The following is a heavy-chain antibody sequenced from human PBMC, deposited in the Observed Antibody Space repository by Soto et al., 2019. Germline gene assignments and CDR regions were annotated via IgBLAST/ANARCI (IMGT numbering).Heavy chain of an antibody. Sequence: GGSLILSCAAAGVTFSNSSMTWVRQAPGKGLEWVSIISASGRSTYHAASVKGRFTISRDNSKDTRYLQMTRLRAEDTATYYCAKDGQWLEVYLESWGQGTQVTVSS. V-gene: IGHV3-23*01. CDR1: GVTFSNSS. CDR2: ISASGRST. CDR3: AKDGQWLEVYLES. J-gene: IGHJ4*02. D-gene: IGHD6-19*01.